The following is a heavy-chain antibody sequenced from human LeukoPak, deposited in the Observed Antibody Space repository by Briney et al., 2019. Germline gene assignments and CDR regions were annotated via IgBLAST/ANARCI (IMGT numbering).Heavy chain of an antibody. Sequence: GASVKVSCKASGGAHSSYAITWVRQAPGQGLEWMGGIIPIFGTTNYAQKFQGRVTITADESTSTAYMGLSSLRSEDTAVYYCAKYYDSRGYYWAFDIWGQGTMVTVSS. CDR2: IIPIFGTT. CDR3: AKYYDSRGYYWAFDI. J-gene: IGHJ3*02. V-gene: IGHV1-69*13. CDR1: GGAHSSYA. D-gene: IGHD3-22*01.